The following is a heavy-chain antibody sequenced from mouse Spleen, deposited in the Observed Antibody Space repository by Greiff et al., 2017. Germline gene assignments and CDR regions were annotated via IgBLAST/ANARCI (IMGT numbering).Heavy chain of an antibody. V-gene: IGHV14-3*02. CDR1: GFNIKDTY. CDR3: ASGRLRYAMDY. Sequence: EVQLQQSGAELVKPGASVKLSCTASGFNIKDTYMHWVKQRPEQGLEWIGRIDPANGNTKYDPKFQGKATITADTSSNTAYLQLSSLTSEDTAVYYCASGRLRYAMDYWGQGTSVTVSS. J-gene: IGHJ4*01. D-gene: IGHD2-4*01. CDR2: IDPANGNT.